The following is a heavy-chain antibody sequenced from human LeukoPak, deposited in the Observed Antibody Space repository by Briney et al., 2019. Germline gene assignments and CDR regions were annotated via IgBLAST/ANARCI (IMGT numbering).Heavy chain of an antibody. D-gene: IGHD3-9*01. Sequence: GGSLRLSCAASGFTFSNYPMSWFRQAPGKGLEWVGFIRSKAYGGTTEYAASVKGRFTISRDDSKSIAYLQMNSLKTEDTAVYYCTRDWRLGDYDILTGYYDYYGMDVWGQGTTVTVSS. CDR1: GFTFSNYP. CDR3: TRDWRLGDYDILTGYYDYYGMDV. J-gene: IGHJ6*02. V-gene: IGHV3-49*03. CDR2: IRSKAYGGTT.